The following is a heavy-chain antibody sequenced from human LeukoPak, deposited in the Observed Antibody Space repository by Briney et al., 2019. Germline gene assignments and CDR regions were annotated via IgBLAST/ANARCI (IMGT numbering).Heavy chain of an antibody. CDR1: GFMFSSYA. CDR2: ISSSSSTI. Sequence: GGSLRLSCAASGFMFSSYAMNWVRQAPGKGLEWVSCISSSSSTIYYADSVKGRFTISRDYGKNSLHLQMNSLRVEDTAVYYCARDDYGDGFDYWGQGTLVTVSS. D-gene: IGHD4-17*01. CDR3: ARDDYGDGFDY. J-gene: IGHJ4*02. V-gene: IGHV3-48*01.